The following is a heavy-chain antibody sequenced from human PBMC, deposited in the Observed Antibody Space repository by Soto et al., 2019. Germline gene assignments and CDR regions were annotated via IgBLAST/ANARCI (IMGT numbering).Heavy chain of an antibody. CDR1: GFTFSSYA. Sequence: EVQLLESGGGLVQPGGSLRLSCAASGFTFSSYAMSWVRQAPGKGLEWVSAISGSGGSTYYADSVKGRFTISRDNSKNTLYLQMNSLRAEDTAVYYCAFGGNRRWWNDAPLGDFDYWGQGTLVTVSS. CDR3: AFGGNRRWWNDAPLGDFDY. D-gene: IGHD1-1*01. J-gene: IGHJ4*02. V-gene: IGHV3-23*01. CDR2: ISGSGGST.